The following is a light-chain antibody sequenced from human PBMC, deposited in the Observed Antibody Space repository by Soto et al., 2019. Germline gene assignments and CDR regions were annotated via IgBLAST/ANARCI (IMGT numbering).Light chain of an antibody. V-gene: IGKV1-16*02. CDR1: QGISTS. CDR3: QQYESYPYT. Sequence: DIQMTQSPSSLPASVGDRGTGTCGASQGISTSLAWFQQKHGKXXVXXIYGASALQSGVPSKFSGSGSGTHFTITINSLQPEDFETYFCQQYESYPYTFGQGTKVDIK. CDR2: GAS. J-gene: IGKJ2*01.